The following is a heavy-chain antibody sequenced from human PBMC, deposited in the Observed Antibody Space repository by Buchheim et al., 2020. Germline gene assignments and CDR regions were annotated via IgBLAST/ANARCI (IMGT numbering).Heavy chain of an antibody. Sequence: EVQLLESGGGLVQPGGSLRLSCAASGFTFSSYAMSWVRQAPGKGLEWVSAISGSGGSPYYADSVKGRLPISRENSQNAQYLQMNSLRAEDTAVYYWAKGEYSSSKGDYWGQGTL. J-gene: IGHJ4*02. D-gene: IGHD6-6*01. CDR1: GFTFSSYA. CDR3: AKGEYSSSKGDY. CDR2: ISGSGGSP. V-gene: IGHV3-23*01.